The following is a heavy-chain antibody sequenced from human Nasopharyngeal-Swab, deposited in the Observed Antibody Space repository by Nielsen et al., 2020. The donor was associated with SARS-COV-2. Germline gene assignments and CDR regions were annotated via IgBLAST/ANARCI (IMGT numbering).Heavy chain of an antibody. CDR3: AKVDMVRGVLDAFDI. V-gene: IGHV3-23*01. CDR2: ISGSGGST. J-gene: IGHJ3*02. D-gene: IGHD3-10*01. CDR1: GFTFSSYA. Sequence: ETLSLTCAASGFTFSSYAMSWVRQAPGKGLEWVSAISGSGGSTYYADSVKGRFTISRDNSKNTLYLQMNSLRAEDTGVYYCAKVDMVRGVLDAFDIWGQGTMVTVSS.